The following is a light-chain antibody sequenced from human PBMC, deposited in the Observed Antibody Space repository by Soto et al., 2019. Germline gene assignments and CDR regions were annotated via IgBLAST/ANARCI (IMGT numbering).Light chain of an antibody. CDR1: QSVSSS. Sequence: EIVMTQSPATLSVSPGDRATLSCRASQSVSSSLAWYQQIPGQAPRLLIYDASTRATGIPARFGGSGSGTEFTLTLTSLQSEDHAVYYCQQYNNWPPLTFDGGTKVELK. CDR2: DAS. J-gene: IGKJ4*01. V-gene: IGKV3-15*01. CDR3: QQYNNWPPLT.